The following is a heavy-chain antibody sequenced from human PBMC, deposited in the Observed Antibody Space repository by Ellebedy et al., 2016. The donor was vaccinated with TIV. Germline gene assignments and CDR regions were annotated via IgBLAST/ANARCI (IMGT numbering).Heavy chain of an antibody. Sequence: AASVKVSCKASGYTFTTYAIHWVRQAPGQRPEWMGWINAGIGNTKYSDNFQGRVTITTDTSASTAYMELSSLRSEDTAVYYCARRFDIVTGSYPRGYYGLDIWGRGTTVTVSS. J-gene: IGHJ6*02. CDR1: GYTFTTYA. V-gene: IGHV1-3*01. D-gene: IGHD3-9*01. CDR2: INAGIGNT. CDR3: ARRFDIVTGSYPRGYYGLDI.